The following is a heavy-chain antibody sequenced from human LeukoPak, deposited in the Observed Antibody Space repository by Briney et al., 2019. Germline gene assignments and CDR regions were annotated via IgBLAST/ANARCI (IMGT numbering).Heavy chain of an antibody. CDR3: AKYVGWFGESYGMDV. D-gene: IGHD3-10*01. CDR1: GFTFCRVG. CDR2: ISGSGGST. Sequence: WGGLRLSSAAPGFTFCRVGMGWVRPAPREGRGWGATISGSGGSTYYADSVKGRFTISRDNSKNTLYLQMNSLRAEDTAVYYCAKYVGWFGESYGMDVWGKGTTVTV. J-gene: IGHJ6*04. V-gene: IGHV3-23*01.